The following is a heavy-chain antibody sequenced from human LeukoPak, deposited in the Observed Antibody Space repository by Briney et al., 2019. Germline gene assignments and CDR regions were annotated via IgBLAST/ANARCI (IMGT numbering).Heavy chain of an antibody. J-gene: IGHJ6*03. CDR1: GGSSSDYF. Sequence: ETLSLTCAVYGGSSSDYFWSWVRQAPGKGLEWVSSISSSSSYIYYADSVKGRFTISRDNAKNSLYLQMNSLRAEDTAVYYRARVLGGNPRDYYMDVWGKGTTVTISS. CDR2: ISSSSSYI. D-gene: IGHD4-23*01. V-gene: IGHV3-21*01. CDR3: ARVLGGNPRDYYMDV.